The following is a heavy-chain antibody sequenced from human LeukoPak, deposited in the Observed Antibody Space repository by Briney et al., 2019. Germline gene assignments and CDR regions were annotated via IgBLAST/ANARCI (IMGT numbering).Heavy chain of an antibody. Sequence: QPGGSLRLSCAASGFTFSSYSMDWVRQAPGKGLEWLSYIGGSGSPILYADSVKDRFTISRDNAKNSLYLQMNSLRAEDTAVYYCARDYGSGKINAFDIWGQGTMVTVSS. J-gene: IGHJ3*02. CDR2: IGGSGSPI. CDR1: GFTFSSYS. CDR3: ARDYGSGKINAFDI. V-gene: IGHV3-48*01. D-gene: IGHD3-10*01.